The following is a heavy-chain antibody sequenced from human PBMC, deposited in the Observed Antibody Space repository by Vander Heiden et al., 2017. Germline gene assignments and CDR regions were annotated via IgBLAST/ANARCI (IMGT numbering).Heavy chain of an antibody. CDR2: INPSGGST. CDR1: GYTLTSYS. V-gene: IGHV1-46*01. CDR3: ARDSTYCSSTSCYTTRLSDYYYGMDV. J-gene: IGHJ6*02. D-gene: IGHD2-2*02. Sequence: QVQLVQSGAEVKKPGASVKVSCKASGYTLTSYSMHWVRQAPGQGLEWMGIINPSGGSTSYAQKFQGRVTMTRDTSTSTVYMELSSLRSEDTAVYYCARDSTYCSSTSCYTTRLSDYYYGMDVWGQGTTVTVSS.